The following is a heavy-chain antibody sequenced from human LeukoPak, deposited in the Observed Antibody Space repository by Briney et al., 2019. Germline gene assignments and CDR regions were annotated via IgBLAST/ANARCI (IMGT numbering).Heavy chain of an antibody. D-gene: IGHD5-12*01. CDR1: GGSFSGYY. CDR3: ARAKSDIVATIDY. J-gene: IGHJ4*02. Sequence: PSETLSHTCAVYGGSFSGYYWSWIRQPPGKGLEWIGEINHSGSTNYNPSLKSRVTISVDTSKNQFSLKLSSVTAADTAVYYCARAKSDIVATIDYWGQGTLVTVSS. V-gene: IGHV4-34*01. CDR2: INHSGST.